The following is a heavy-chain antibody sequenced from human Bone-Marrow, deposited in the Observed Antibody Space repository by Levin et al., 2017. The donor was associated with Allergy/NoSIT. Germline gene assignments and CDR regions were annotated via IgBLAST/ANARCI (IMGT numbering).Heavy chain of an antibody. J-gene: IGHJ3*01. CDR1: GVNFRSQG. CDR3: ATSLSDGAFDL. Sequence: QSGESLKISCAASGVNFRSQGFHWVRQAPGKGLEWVAVISFDESKRQYADSLQDRFTISRDNSKNTVYLEMDSLRRQDTAVYYCATSLSDGAFDLWGQGTMVTVSS. V-gene: IGHV3-30*03. D-gene: IGHD2/OR15-2a*01. CDR2: ISFDESKR.